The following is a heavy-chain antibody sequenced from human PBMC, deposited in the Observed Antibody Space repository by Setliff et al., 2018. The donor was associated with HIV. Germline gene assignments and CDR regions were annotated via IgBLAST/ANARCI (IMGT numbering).Heavy chain of an antibody. CDR2: PNHSGDI. J-gene: IGHJ6*04. CDR3: ARGRDVIRDTYYSYFYMDV. CDR1: GETFNDYF. D-gene: IGHD3-22*01. V-gene: IGHV4-34*01. Sequence: SETLSLTCAVCGETFNDYFWTWIRQSPGKGLEWIGEPNHSGDINQNPSLKSGFTLSVDTSKNQFSLRLTSVTAADTAVYYCARGRDVIRDTYYSYFYMDVWSRGTAVTVSS.